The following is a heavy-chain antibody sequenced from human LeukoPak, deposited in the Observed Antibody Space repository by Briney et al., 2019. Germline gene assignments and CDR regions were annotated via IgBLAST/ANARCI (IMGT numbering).Heavy chain of an antibody. D-gene: IGHD2-21*01. V-gene: IGHV1-69*05. Sequence: SVKVSCKASGGTFSSYAITWVRQAPGQGLEWMGGIIPLFGTANYAQKFQGRATITTDESTSTAYMELTSLRSEDTAVYYCARSLVVAKGFDYWGQGTLVTVSS. CDR3: ARSLVVAKGFDY. J-gene: IGHJ4*02. CDR2: IIPLFGTA. CDR1: GGTFSSYA.